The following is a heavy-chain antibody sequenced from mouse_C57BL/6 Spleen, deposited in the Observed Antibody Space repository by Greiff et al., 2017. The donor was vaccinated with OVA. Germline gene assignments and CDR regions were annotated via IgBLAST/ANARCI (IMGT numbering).Heavy chain of an antibody. D-gene: IGHD2-4*01. J-gene: IGHJ4*01. Sequence: VQLQQSGAELARPGASVKLSCKASGYTFTSYGISWVKQRTGQGLEWIGEIYPRSGTTYYNEKFKGKATLTADKSSSTAYMELRSLTSEDSAVYFCARFNYDYDYYAMDYWGQGTSVTVSS. V-gene: IGHV1-81*01. CDR1: GYTFTSYG. CDR2: IYPRSGTT. CDR3: ARFNYDYDYYAMDY.